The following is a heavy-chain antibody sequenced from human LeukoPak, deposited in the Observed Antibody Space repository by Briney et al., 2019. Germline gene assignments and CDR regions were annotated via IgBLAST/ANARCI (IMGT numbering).Heavy chain of an antibody. CDR2: INPSGGST. CDR3: ARGGPSIAVAGTADY. D-gene: IGHD6-19*01. J-gene: IGHJ4*02. V-gene: IGHV1-46*01. CDR1: GYTFTSYY. Sequence: ASVKVSCKASGYTFTSYYMHWVRQAPGQGLEWMGIINPSGGSTSYAQKFQGRVTMTRDTSTSTVYMELSSLRSKDTAVYYCARGGPSIAVAGTADYWGQGALVTVSS.